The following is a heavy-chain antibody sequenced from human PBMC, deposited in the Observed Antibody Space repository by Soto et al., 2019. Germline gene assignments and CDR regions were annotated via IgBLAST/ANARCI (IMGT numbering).Heavy chain of an antibody. Sequence: SETLSLTCTVSGGSISSGDYYWSWIRQPPGKGLEWIGYIYYSGSTYYNPSLKSRVTISVDTSKNQFSLNLSSVTAADTAMYYWARGGGATFYPGNNWFPPGGQEPLVPFSS. J-gene: IGHJ5*02. D-gene: IGHD3-16*01. CDR3: ARGGGATFYPGNNWFPP. CDR2: IYYSGST. V-gene: IGHV4-30-4*01. CDR1: GGSISSGDYY.